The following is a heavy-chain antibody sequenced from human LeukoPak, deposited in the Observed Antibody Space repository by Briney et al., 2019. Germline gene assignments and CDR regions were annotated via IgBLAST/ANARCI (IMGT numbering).Heavy chain of an antibody. J-gene: IGHJ4*02. CDR3: ARDSRWIQFDY. V-gene: IGHV3-23*01. CDR1: GFTLDDYA. Sequence: GGSLRLSCAVSGFTLDDYAMHWVRQVPGKGLEWVSGIVPSGGTTYYADSVKGRFTVSRDNSKNTLYLQMNSLRADDTAVYYCARDSRWIQFDYWGQGTLVTVSS. CDR2: IVPSGGTT. D-gene: IGHD5-18*01.